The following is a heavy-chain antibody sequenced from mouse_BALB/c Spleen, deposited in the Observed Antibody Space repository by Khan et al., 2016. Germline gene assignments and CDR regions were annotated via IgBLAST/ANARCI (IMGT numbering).Heavy chain of an antibody. V-gene: IGHV9-3*02. CDR1: GYTFTNYG. D-gene: IGHD2-10*02. J-gene: IGHJ4*01. Sequence: QIQLVQSGPELKKPGETVKISCKASGYTFTNYGVHWVKQAPGKGLKWMGWINTNTGAPTYAEEFKGRFAFSLDTSSSTAYLQIDNLTNEDTATYFCARWYGNYALDYWGQGTSVTVSS. CDR2: INTNTGAP. CDR3: ARWYGNYALDY.